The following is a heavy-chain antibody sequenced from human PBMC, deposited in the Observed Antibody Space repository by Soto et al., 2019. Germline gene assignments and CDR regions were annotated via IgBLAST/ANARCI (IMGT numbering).Heavy chain of an antibody. CDR2: ISYSGST. J-gene: IGHJ5*02. CDR1: GASITTYY. CDR3: ARDWDSSGLFDP. V-gene: IGHV4-59*01. Sequence: SETVSLTCSVSGASITTYYWRWIRQPPGKGLEWIGSISYSGSTKYNPSLESRVMISLDTSKNQFSLRLTSVTAADTALYYCARDWDSSGLFDPWGQGALVTVSS. D-gene: IGHD3-10*01.